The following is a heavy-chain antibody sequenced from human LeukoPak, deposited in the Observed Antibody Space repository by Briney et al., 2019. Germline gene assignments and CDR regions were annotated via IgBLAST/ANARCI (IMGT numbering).Heavy chain of an antibody. V-gene: IGHV1-18*01. Sequence: ASVKVSCKASGYAFMSHGIHWVRQAPGQGLEWMGWISANNTYRRYAQKFQGRVTMTRDTSTRTVYMELSSLRSEDTAVYYCAETHGVPWGQGTLVTVSS. CDR1: GYAFMSHG. J-gene: IGHJ4*02. CDR2: ISANNTYR. D-gene: IGHD2-8*01. CDR3: AETHGVP.